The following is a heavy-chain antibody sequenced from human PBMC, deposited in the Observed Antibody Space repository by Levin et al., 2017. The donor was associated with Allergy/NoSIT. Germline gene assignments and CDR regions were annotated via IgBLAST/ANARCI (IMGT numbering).Heavy chain of an antibody. V-gene: IGHV3-23*01. CDR3: AKDLAPKVVAYELYFDY. CDR2: ISGSGGST. Sequence: GESLKISCAASGFTFSSYAMSWVRQAPGKGLEWVSAISGSGGSTYYADSVKGRFTISRDNSKNTLYLQMNSLRAEDTAVYYCAKDLAPKVVAYELYFDYWGQGTLVTVSS. D-gene: IGHD2-15*01. CDR1: GFTFSSYA. J-gene: IGHJ4*02.